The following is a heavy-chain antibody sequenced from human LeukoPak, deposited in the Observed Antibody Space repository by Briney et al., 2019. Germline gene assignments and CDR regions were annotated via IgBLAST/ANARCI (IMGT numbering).Heavy chain of an antibody. CDR1: GYSISSGYY. CDR2: IYHSGST. D-gene: IGHD6-19*01. CDR3: ARVEYSSGWYFDY. V-gene: IGHV4-38-2*01. Sequence: KPSETLSLTCAVSGYSISSGYYWGWIRQPPGKGLEWIGSIYHSGSTYYNPSLKSRVTISVDTSENQFSLKLSSVTAADTAVYYCARVEYSSGWYFDYWGQGTLVTVSS. J-gene: IGHJ4*02.